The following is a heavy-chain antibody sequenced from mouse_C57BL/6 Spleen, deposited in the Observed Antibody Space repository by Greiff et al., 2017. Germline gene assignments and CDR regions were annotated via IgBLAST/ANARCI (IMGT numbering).Heavy chain of an antibody. V-gene: IGHV3-6*01. Sequence: EVKLQESGPGLVKPSQSLSLTCSVTGYSITSGYYWNWIRQFPGNKLEWMGYISYDGSNNYNPSLKNRISITRDTSKNQFFLKLNSVTTEDTATYYCARGDYGNYVAYWGQGTLVTVSA. CDR2: ISYDGSN. CDR1: GYSITSGYY. CDR3: ARGDYGNYVAY. D-gene: IGHD2-1*01. J-gene: IGHJ3*01.